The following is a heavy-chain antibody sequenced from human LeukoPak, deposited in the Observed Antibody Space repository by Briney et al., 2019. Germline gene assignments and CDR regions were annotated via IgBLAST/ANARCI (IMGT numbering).Heavy chain of an antibody. D-gene: IGHD2-15*01. CDR3: ALGEAAQPFDY. CDR2: ISSSSSYI. J-gene: IGHJ4*02. Sequence: PGGSLRLSCAASGFTFSSYGMHWVRQAPGKGLEWVSSISSSSSYIYYADSVKGRFTISRDNAKNSLYLQMNSLRAEDTAVYYCALGEAAQPFDYWGQGTLVTVSS. CDR1: GFTFSSYG. V-gene: IGHV3-21*01.